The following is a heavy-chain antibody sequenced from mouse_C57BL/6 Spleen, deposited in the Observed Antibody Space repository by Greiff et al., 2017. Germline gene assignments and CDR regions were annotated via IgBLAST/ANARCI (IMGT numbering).Heavy chain of an antibody. J-gene: IGHJ1*03. CDR1: GFTFTDYY. CDR2: IRNKANGYTT. D-gene: IGHD1-1*01. V-gene: IGHV7-3*01. CDR3: ARFPSYYGSSNWYFDV. Sequence: EVMLVESGGGLVQPGGSLSLSCAASGFTFTDYYMSWVRQPPGKALEWLGFIRNKANGYTTEYSASVKGRFTISRDNSQSILYLQMNALRAEDSATYYCARFPSYYGSSNWYFDVWGTGTTVTVSS.